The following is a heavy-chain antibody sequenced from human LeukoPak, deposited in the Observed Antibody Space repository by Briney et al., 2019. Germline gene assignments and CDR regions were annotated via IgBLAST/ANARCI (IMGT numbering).Heavy chain of an antibody. CDR3: ARDYGSGSYYFDY. CDR2: MNPNSGNT. J-gene: IGHJ4*02. V-gene: IGHV1-8*03. D-gene: IGHD3-10*01. Sequence: GASVKVSCKASGYTFTSYDINWVRQATGQGLEWMGWMNPNSGNTGYAQKFQGRVTITRNTSISTAYMELSRLRSDDTAVYYCARDYGSGSYYFDYWGQGTLVTVSS. CDR1: GYTFTSYD.